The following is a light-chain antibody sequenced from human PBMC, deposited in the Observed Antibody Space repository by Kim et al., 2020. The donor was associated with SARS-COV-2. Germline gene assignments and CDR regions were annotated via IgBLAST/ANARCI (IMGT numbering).Light chain of an antibody. CDR2: GAS. CDR3: QQYGSSPPYT. V-gene: IGKV3-20*01. J-gene: IGKJ2*01. Sequence: SPGERATLSFRASQSVSSSYLAWYQQKPGQAPRLLIYGASSRATGIPDRFSGSGSGTDFTLTISRLEPEDFAVYYCQQYGSSPPYTFGQGTKLEL. CDR1: QSVSSSY.